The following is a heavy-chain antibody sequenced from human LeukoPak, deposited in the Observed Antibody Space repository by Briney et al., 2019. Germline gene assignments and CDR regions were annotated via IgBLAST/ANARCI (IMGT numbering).Heavy chain of an antibody. CDR3: ARGDSSSSWLLSY. J-gene: IGHJ4*02. V-gene: IGHV1-69*04. Sequence: SVKVSCKASGYTFTSYGISWVRQAPGQGLEWMGRIIPILGIANYAQKFQGRVTITADKSTSTAYMELSSLRSEDTAVYYCARGDSSSSWLLSYWGQGTLVTVSS. CDR2: IIPILGIA. D-gene: IGHD6-6*01. CDR1: GYTFTSYG.